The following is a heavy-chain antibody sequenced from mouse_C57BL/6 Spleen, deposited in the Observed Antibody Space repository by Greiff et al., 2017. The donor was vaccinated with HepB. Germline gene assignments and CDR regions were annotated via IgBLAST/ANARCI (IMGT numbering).Heavy chain of an antibody. D-gene: IGHD2-2*01. CDR3: TTLGGLRRDAMDY. V-gene: IGHV14-4*01. CDR2: IDPENGDT. Sequence: VQLKESGAELVRPGASVKLSCTASGFNIKDDYMHWVKQRPEQGLEWIGWIDPENGDTEYASKFQGKATITADTSSNTAYLQLSSLTSEDTAVYYCTTLGGLRRDAMDYWGQGTSVTVSS. J-gene: IGHJ4*01. CDR1: GFNIKDDY.